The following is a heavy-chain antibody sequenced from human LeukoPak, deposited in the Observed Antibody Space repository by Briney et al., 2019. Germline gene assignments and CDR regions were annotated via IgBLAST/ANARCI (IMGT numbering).Heavy chain of an antibody. Sequence: SETLSLTCAVYGGSFSGYYWGWIRQPPGKGLEWIGSIYYSGSTYYNPSLKSRVTISVDTSKNQFSLKLSSVTAADTAVYYCASHDAYYDFWSGEARDNAFDIWGQGTMVTVSS. CDR2: IYYSGST. CDR3: ASHDAYYDFWSGEARDNAFDI. J-gene: IGHJ3*02. V-gene: IGHV4-34*01. D-gene: IGHD3-3*01. CDR1: GGSFSGYY.